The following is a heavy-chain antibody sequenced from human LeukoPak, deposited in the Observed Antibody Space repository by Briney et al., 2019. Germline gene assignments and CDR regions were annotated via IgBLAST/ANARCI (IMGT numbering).Heavy chain of an antibody. J-gene: IGHJ6*02. CDR2: INTNTGNP. Sequence: ASVKVSYKASGYTFTSYAMNWVRQAPGQGREWMGWINTNTGNPTYAQGFTGRFVFSLDTSVSTAYLQISSLKAEDTAVYYCARDTTTVTTDYYYGMDVWGQGTTVTVSS. D-gene: IGHD4-11*01. CDR1: GYTFTSYA. CDR3: ARDTTTVTTDYYYGMDV. V-gene: IGHV7-4-1*02.